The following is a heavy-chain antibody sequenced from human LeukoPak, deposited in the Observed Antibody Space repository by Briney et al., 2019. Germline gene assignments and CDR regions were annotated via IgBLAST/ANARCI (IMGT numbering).Heavy chain of an antibody. CDR2: INPNSGDT. CDR3: ARDGYGGNSFDY. J-gene: IGHJ4*02. Sequence: ASVTVSCKASGYTFTGYYMHWVRQAPGQGLEWMGWINPNSGDTNYAQKFQGRVTMTRDTPISTASMELSRLRSDDTAVYFCARDGYGGNSFDYWGQGTLVTVSS. V-gene: IGHV1-2*02. CDR1: GYTFTGYY. D-gene: IGHD4-23*01.